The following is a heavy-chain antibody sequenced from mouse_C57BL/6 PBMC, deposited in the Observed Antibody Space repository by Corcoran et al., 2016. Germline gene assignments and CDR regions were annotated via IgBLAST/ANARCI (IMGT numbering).Heavy chain of an antibody. D-gene: IGHD1-1*02. J-gene: IGHJ1*03. CDR1: GYAFSSYW. CDR2: IYPGDGDT. CDR3: AREGVYGAWFAY. Sequence: QVQLQQSGAELVKPGASVKISCKASGYAFSSYWMNWVKQRPGKGLEWIGQIYPGDGDTNYNGKFKGKATLTADKSSSTAYMQLSSLTSEDSAVYFCAREGVYGAWFAYWGTGTTVTVSS. V-gene: IGHV1-80*01.